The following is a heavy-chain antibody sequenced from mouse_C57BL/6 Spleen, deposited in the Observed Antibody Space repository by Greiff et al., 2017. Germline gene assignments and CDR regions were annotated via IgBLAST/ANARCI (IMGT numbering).Heavy chain of an antibody. CDR1: GYTFTSYW. Sequence: VQLQQPGAELVRPGSSVKLSCKASGYTFTSYWMHWVKQRPIQGLEWIGNIDPSDSDTHYNQKFKDKATLTVDKSSSTAYMQLSSLTSEGAAVYYCAARDWDVDYWGQGTTLTVSS. CDR2: IDPSDSDT. CDR3: AARDWDVDY. V-gene: IGHV1-52*01. J-gene: IGHJ2*01. D-gene: IGHD4-1*01.